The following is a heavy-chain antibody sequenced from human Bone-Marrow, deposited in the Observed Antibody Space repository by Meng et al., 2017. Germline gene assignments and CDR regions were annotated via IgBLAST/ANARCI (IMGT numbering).Heavy chain of an antibody. D-gene: IGHD3-10*01. V-gene: IGHV4-34*01. CDR2: IKHRGST. J-gene: IGHJ5*01. Sequence: SETLSPTWALYGGSFTAYYWSWVRQPPGKGREWIGEIKHRGSTNYNRSLKSRIAISVDKSKTQFSLKLTSVSAADKAVYYCARGGVRGLTFSDSWGQGTLVTVSS. CDR1: GGSFTAYY. CDR3: ARGGVRGLTFSDS.